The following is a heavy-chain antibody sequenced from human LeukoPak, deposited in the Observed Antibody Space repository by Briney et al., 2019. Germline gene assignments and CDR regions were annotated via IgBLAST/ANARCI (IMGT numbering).Heavy chain of an antibody. V-gene: IGHV3-73*01. CDR3: TRHTTGSPEFDP. Sequence: PGGSLRLSCATSGFTFNNAWMSWVRQAPGKGLEWVGRIRSKANNYATTYTASVRGRFIFSRDDSKSTAWLQMNSLRIEDSALYYCTRHTTGSPEFDPWGQGTLVTVAS. CDR1: GFTFNNAW. CDR2: IRSKANNYAT. J-gene: IGHJ5*02. D-gene: IGHD1-26*01.